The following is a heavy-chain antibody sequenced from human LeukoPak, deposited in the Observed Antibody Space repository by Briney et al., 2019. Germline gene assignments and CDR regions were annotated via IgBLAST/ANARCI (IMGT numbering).Heavy chain of an antibody. CDR3: ARNPGIAVAGDLGYYYYMDV. CDR2: IYYSGST. J-gene: IGHJ6*03. Sequence: PSETLSLTCAVYGGSFSGYYWSWIRQPPGKGLEWIGYIYYSGSTNYNPSLKSRVTISVDTSKNQFSLKLSSVTAADTAVYYCARNPGIAVAGDLGYYYYMDVWGKGTTVTISS. D-gene: IGHD6-19*01. V-gene: IGHV4-59*01. CDR1: GGSFSGYY.